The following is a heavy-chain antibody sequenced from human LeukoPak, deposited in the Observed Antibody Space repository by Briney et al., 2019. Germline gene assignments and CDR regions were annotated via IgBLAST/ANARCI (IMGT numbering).Heavy chain of an antibody. V-gene: IGHV4-59*01. CDR1: GGSISSFY. Sequence: SETLSLTCTISGGSISSFYWSWIRQPPGKGLEWIGDIYNSGSTNYNPSLKSRVTVSVDTSKNQFSLKLSSVTAADTAVYYCARGYDFWSGYYYMNVWGKGTTVTVSS. J-gene: IGHJ6*03. CDR3: ARGYDFWSGYYYMNV. CDR2: IYNSGST. D-gene: IGHD3-3*01.